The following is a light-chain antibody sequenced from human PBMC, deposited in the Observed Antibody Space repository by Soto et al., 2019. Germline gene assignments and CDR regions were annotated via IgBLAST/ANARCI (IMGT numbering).Light chain of an antibody. Sequence: DIQMTQSPSSLSASVGDRVTITCRASQNIRSYLNWYQQKPGKAPQLLIYATSSLQTGVPSRFSASGSGTDFSLVISDLQPEDSANYYCQQGYSSRWTSGRGTKVEI. CDR2: ATS. CDR3: QQGYSSRWT. V-gene: IGKV1-39*01. CDR1: QNIRSY. J-gene: IGKJ1*01.